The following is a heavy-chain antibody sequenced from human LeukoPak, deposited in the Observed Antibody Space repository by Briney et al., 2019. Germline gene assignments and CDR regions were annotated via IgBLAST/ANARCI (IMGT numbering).Heavy chain of an antibody. D-gene: IGHD3-10*01. CDR1: GYSFTSYW. Sequence: GESLKISCKGSGYSFTSYWIGWVRQMPGKGLEWMGIIYPGDSDTRYSPSFQGQVTISADKSISTAYLQWSSLKASDTAMYYCATTGGPLWFGDYSFDSWGHGTLVTVSS. J-gene: IGHJ4*01. V-gene: IGHV5-51*01. CDR3: ATTGGPLWFGDYSFDS. CDR2: IYPGDSDT.